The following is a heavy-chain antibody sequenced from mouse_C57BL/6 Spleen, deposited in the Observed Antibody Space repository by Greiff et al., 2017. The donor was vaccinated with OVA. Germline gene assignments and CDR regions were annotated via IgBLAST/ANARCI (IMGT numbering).Heavy chain of an antibody. CDR1: GYSFTGYY. Sequence: VQLQQSGPELVKPGASVKISCKASGYSFTGYYMNWVKQSPEKSLEWIGEINPSTGGTTYNQKFQAKATLTVDKSSSTAYMQLQSLTSEDSAVYYFASSQIYYGYDVQFWFAYWGPGTLVTVSS. CDR3: ASSQIYYGYDVQFWFAY. CDR2: INPSTGGT. J-gene: IGHJ3*01. V-gene: IGHV1-42*01. D-gene: IGHD2-2*01.